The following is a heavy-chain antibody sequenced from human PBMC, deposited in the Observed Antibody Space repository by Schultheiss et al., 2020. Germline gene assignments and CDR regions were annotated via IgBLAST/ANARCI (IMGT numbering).Heavy chain of an antibody. Sequence: GGSLRLSCAASGFTFSSYGMHWVRQAPGKGLEWVAVISYDGSNKYYADSVKGRFTISRDNSKNTLYLQMNSLRAEDTAVYYCAREGSGSYYGSSQAFDIWGQGTMVTVSS. D-gene: IGHD1-26*01. CDR2: ISYDGSNK. J-gene: IGHJ3*02. V-gene: IGHV3-30*03. CDR3: AREGSGSYYGSSQAFDI. CDR1: GFTFSSYG.